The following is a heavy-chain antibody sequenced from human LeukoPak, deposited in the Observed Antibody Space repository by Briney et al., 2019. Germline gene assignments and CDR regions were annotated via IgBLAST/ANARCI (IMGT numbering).Heavy chain of an antibody. V-gene: IGHV1-24*01. Sequence: ASVKVSCTVSAYILSEISMHWVRQVPGKGLEWMGGFDPEGGNTVYAEKFPGPVSMTEDTSTATAYMGLRSLRSEDTAVYYCASGDSLSFLDAFDMWGQGTVVTVSS. D-gene: IGHD6-13*01. J-gene: IGHJ3*02. CDR3: ASGDSLSFLDAFDM. CDR1: AYILSEIS. CDR2: FDPEGGNT.